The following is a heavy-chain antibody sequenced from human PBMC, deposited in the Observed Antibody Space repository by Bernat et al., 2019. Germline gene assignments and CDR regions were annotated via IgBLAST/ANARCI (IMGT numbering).Heavy chain of an antibody. CDR1: GGSISSYY. Sequence: QVQLQESGPGLVKPSETLSLTCTVSGGSISSYYWSWIRQPPGKGLEWIGYIYYSGSTNYNPSLKSRVTISVDTSKNQFSLKLSSVTAADTAVYYCARVKGGAAGQKYYYYYGMDVWGQGTTVTVSS. D-gene: IGHD6-13*01. CDR2: IYYSGST. CDR3: ARVKGGAAGQKYYYYYGMDV. V-gene: IGHV4-59*01. J-gene: IGHJ6*02.